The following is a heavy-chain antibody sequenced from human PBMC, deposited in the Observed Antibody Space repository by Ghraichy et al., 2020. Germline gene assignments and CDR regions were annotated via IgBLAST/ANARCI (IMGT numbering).Heavy chain of an antibody. CDR2: ISSSSSYI. Sequence: GGSLRLSCAASGFTFSSYNMNWVRQAPGKGLEWVSSISSSSSYIYYADSVKGRFTISRDNAKNSLYLQMNSLRAEDTAVYYCARGEVVVTAGRIDYWGQGTLVTVSS. V-gene: IGHV3-21*01. D-gene: IGHD2-21*02. CDR1: GFTFSSYN. J-gene: IGHJ4*02. CDR3: ARGEVVVTAGRIDY.